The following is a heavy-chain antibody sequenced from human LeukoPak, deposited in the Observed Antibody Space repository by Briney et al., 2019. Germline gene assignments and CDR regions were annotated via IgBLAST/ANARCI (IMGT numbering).Heavy chain of an antibody. CDR1: GFTFSSYY. V-gene: IGHV3-7*02. D-gene: IGHD5-12*01. CDR2: IKQDGSEK. J-gene: IGHJ4*02. CDR3: ATGGYSFAY. Sequence: GGSLRLSCAASGFTFSSYYMAWFRQAPGKGLEWVANIKQDGSEKYYVDSVKGRFTISRDNAKNSLYLQMNSLRAEDTAVYYCATGGYSFAYWGQGTLVTVSS.